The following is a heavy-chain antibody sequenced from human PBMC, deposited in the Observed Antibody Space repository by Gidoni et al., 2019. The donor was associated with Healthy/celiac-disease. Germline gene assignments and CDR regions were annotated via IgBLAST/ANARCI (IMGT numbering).Heavy chain of an antibody. V-gene: IGHV3-15*01. CDR3: TTDRDIVVVPAAMYGDSDYFDY. J-gene: IGHJ4*02. CDR2: IKSNTDGGTT. CDR1: GFTFSNAW. D-gene: IGHD2-2*01. Sequence: EVQLVESGGGLVKPGGSLRLSCAASGFTFSNAWMSWVRQAPGKGLEWVGRIKSNTDGGTTDYAAPVKGRFTISRDDSKNTLYLQMNSLKTEDTAVYYCTTDRDIVVVPAAMYGDSDYFDYWGQGTLVTVSS.